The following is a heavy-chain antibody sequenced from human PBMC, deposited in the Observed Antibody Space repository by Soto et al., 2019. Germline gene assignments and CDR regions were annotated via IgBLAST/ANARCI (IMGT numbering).Heavy chain of an antibody. CDR1: GGSFSGYY. CDR2: INHSGST. D-gene: IGHD5-12*01. J-gene: IGHJ5*02. CDR3: ARRWLQFLVLRWFDP. Sequence: QVQLQQWGAGLLKPSETLSLTCAVYGGSFSGYYWSWIRQPPGKGLEWIGEINHSGSTNYNPSLKSRVTISVGTSKNQFSLKLSSVTAADTAVYYCARRWLQFLVLRWFDPWGQGTLVTVSS. V-gene: IGHV4-34*01.